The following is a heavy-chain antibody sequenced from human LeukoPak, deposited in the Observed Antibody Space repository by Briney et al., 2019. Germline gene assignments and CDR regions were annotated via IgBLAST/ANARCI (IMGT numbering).Heavy chain of an antibody. CDR3: ARGSGEGYTYGRYYFDY. Sequence: ASVKVSCKASRYTFTGYYMHWVRQAPGQGLEWMGWINPNTGGTDYAQKFQGRVTMTRDTSISTAYMELSRLRSDDTAVYYCARGSGEGYTYGRYYFDYWGQGTLVTVSS. CDR1: RYTFTGYY. V-gene: IGHV1-2*02. CDR2: INPNTGGT. J-gene: IGHJ4*02. D-gene: IGHD5-18*01.